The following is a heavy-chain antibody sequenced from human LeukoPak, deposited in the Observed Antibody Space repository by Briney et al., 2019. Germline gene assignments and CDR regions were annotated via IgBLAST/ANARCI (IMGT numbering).Heavy chain of an antibody. V-gene: IGHV3-15*01. CDR3: TTQWDNTVTTSSPFDY. CDR1: GFTFSNAW. CDR2: IKSKTDGGTT. J-gene: IGHJ4*02. D-gene: IGHD4-17*01. Sequence: PGGSLRLSCAASGFTFSNAWMSWVRQAPGKGLEWVGRIKSKTDGGTTDYAAPVKGRFTISRDDSKNTLYLQMNSLKTEDTALYYCTTQWDNTVTTSSPFDYWGQGTLVTVSS.